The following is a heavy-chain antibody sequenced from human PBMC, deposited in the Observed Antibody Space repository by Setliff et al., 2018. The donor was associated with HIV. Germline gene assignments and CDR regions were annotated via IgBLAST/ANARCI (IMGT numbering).Heavy chain of an antibody. CDR3: AKGGRGYSGRYYFDY. D-gene: IGHD1-26*01. J-gene: IGHJ4*02. CDR2: IGGSGVST. Sequence: GESLKISCATSGFTLSTYAMNWVRQAPGKGLEWVSVIGGSGVSTYYAESVKGRFIISRDNSKNTLYLEMNSLRVEDTAVYYCAKGGRGYSGRYYFDYWGQGTQVTVSS. V-gene: IGHV3-23*01. CDR1: GFTLSTYA.